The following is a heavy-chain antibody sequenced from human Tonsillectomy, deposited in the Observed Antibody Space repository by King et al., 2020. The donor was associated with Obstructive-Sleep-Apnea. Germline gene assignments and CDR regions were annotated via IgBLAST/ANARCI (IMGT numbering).Heavy chain of an antibody. CDR1: GFTFDNYA. D-gene: IGHD4-17*01. Sequence: VQLVESGGGLVQPGRSLRLSCAASGFTFDNYAMHWVRQAPGRGLEWVSGVSWNGDTIGYADSVKGRFTMSRDNAKNSLYLQMNSLRADDTALYYCAKDAGTSVTHGIDYWGQGSLVTVSS. V-gene: IGHV3-9*01. CDR2: VSWNGDTI. CDR3: AKDAGTSVTHGIDY. J-gene: IGHJ4*02.